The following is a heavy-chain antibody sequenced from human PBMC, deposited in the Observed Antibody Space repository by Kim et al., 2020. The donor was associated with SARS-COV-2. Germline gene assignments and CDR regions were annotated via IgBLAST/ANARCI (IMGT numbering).Heavy chain of an antibody. CDR3: ARDGFYSSSCRENRDY. J-gene: IGHJ4*02. D-gene: IGHD6-13*01. Sequence: GGSLRLSCAASGFTFSSYGMHWVRQAPGKGLEWVAVISYDGSNKYYADSVKGRCTISRDNSKNTLYLQMNSLRAEDTAVYYCARDGFYSSSCRENRDYWGQGTLVTVSS. V-gene: IGHV3-33*05. CDR1: GFTFSSYG. CDR2: ISYDGSNK.